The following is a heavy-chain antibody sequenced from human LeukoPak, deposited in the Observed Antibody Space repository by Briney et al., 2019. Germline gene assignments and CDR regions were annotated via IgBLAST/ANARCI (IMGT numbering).Heavy chain of an antibody. J-gene: IGHJ6*03. V-gene: IGHV4-39*07. CDR2: IYYSGTT. CDR3: ARTEESGYSYGYFGYYYYMDV. D-gene: IGHD5-18*01. Sequence: SETLSLTCTVSGGSISSSSYYWGWIRQPPGKGLEWIGSIYYSGTTYYNPSLKSRVTISVNTSKNQFSLKVNSVTAADTAVYYCARTEESGYSYGYFGYYYYMDVWGKGTTVTVSS. CDR1: GGSISSSSYY.